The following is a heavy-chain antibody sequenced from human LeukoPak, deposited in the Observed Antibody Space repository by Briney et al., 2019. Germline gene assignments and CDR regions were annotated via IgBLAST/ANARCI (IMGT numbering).Heavy chain of an antibody. CDR3: TRHGGRDYYDSSEDAFDI. J-gene: IGHJ3*02. D-gene: IGHD3-22*01. V-gene: IGHV3-73*01. CDR2: IRSKAHSYAT. CDR1: GFTFSGSA. Sequence: HPGGSLRLSCAASGFTFSGSAMHWVRQASGKGLEWVGRIRSKAHSYATAYAASVKGRFTISRDDSKNTAYLQMNSLKTEDTAVYYCTRHGGRDYYDSSEDAFDIWGQGTMVIVSS.